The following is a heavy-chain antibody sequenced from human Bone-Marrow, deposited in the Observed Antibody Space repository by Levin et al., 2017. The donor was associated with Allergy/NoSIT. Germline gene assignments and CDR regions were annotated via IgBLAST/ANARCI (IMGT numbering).Heavy chain of an antibody. Sequence: GESLKISCAASGFTFSSYTMHWVRQAPGKGLEWVALISYDGRNRYYAASVKARFTVSRDNSKNTLYLEMNSLRPEDTATYYCARVYGGYDFGFWGQGTLVTVSS. CDR2: ISYDGRNR. CDR3: ARVYGGYDFGF. D-gene: IGHD5-12*01. CDR1: GFTFSSYT. J-gene: IGHJ4*02. V-gene: IGHV3-30*04.